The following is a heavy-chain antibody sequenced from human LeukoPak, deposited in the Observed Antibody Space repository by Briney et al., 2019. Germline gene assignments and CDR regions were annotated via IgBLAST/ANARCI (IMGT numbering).Heavy chain of an antibody. Sequence: SETLSLTCAVYGGSFSGYYWSWIRQPPGKGLEWIGEINHSGSTNYNPSLKSRVTISVYTSKNQFSLKLSSVTAADTAVYYCARVPYCSSTSCYRRAAAGTGAFDIWGQGTMVTVSS. D-gene: IGHD2-2*01. J-gene: IGHJ3*02. V-gene: IGHV4-34*01. CDR3: ARVPYCSSTSCYRRAAAGTGAFDI. CDR1: GGSFSGYY. CDR2: INHSGST.